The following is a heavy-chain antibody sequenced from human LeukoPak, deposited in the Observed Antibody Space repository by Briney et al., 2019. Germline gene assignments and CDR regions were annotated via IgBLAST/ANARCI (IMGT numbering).Heavy chain of an antibody. CDR1: GFTGSSNY. D-gene: IGHD6-13*01. CDR2: IYSGGST. CDR3: ASGISSSWYYFDY. V-gene: IGHV3-66*01. Sequence: GGSLRLSCAASGFTGSSNYMSWVRQAPGKGLEWGSVIYSGGSTYYADSVKGRFTISRDNPKNTLYLQMNRLRAEDTAVYYCASGISSSWYYFDYWGQGPLVTVSS. J-gene: IGHJ4*02.